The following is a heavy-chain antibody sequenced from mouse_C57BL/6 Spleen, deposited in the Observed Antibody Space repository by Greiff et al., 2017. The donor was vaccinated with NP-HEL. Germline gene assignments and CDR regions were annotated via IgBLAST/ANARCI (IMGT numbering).Heavy chain of an antibody. V-gene: IGHV5-4*01. CDR3: ARGGWFAY. CDR2: ISDGGSYT. Sequence: EVHGVESGGGLVKPGGSLKLSCAASGFTFSSYAMSWVRQTPEKRLEWVATISDGGSYTYYPDNVKGRFTISRDNAKNNLYLQMSHLKSEDTAMYYCARGGWFAYWGQGTLVTVSA. CDR1: GFTFSSYA. J-gene: IGHJ3*01.